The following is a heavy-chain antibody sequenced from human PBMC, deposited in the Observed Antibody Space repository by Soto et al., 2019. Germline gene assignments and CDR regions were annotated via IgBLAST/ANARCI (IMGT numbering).Heavy chain of an antibody. CDR2: IIPIFGTA. J-gene: IGHJ6*02. CDR1: GGTFSSYA. V-gene: IGHV1-69*13. Sequence: GASVKVSCKASGGTFSSYAISWVRQAPGQGLEWMGGIIPIFGTANYAQKFQGRVTITADESTSTAYMELSSLRSEDTAVYYCARGPVSTMVRGSDYYYYGMDVWGQGTTVTVSS. CDR3: ARGPVSTMVRGSDYYYYGMDV. D-gene: IGHD3-10*01.